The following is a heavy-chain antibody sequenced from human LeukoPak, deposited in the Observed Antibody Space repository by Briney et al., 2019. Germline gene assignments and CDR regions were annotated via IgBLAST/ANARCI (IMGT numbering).Heavy chain of an antibody. CDR2: IYHSGSA. CDR1: GGSISSSSYY. J-gene: IGHJ4*02. Sequence: SETLSLTCTVSGGSISSSSYYWGWIRQPPGKGLEWIGYIYHSGSAYYKSSLKSRVTMTVDRSKSQFSLELSSVTAADTAVYCCVRDKGYGVLDYWGQGTLVTVSS. D-gene: IGHD4-17*01. V-gene: IGHV4-30-2*01. CDR3: VRDKGYGVLDY.